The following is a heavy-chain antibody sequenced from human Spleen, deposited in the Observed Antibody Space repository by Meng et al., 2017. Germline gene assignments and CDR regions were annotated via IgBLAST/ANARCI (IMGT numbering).Heavy chain of an antibody. CDR1: GGSISSGGYY. CDR2: IYYSGST. V-gene: IGHV4-31*01. Sequence: VPLKESGPGLVKPSQTLSLTCTVSGGSISSGGYYWNWIRQHPGKGLEWIGYIYYSGSTYYNPSLKSLVTISVDTSKNQFSLKLSSVTAADTAVYYCAREPNYGDYGGGFDYWGQGTLVTVSS. CDR3: AREPNYGDYGGGFDY. J-gene: IGHJ4*02. D-gene: IGHD4-17*01.